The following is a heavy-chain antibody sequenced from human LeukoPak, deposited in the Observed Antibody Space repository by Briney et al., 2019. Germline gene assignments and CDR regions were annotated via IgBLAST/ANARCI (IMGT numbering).Heavy chain of an antibody. CDR1: GFTFSRYN. D-gene: IGHD3-16*01. J-gene: IGHJ3*02. CDR3: AKFGGSNAFDI. V-gene: IGHV3-21*01. CDR2: ITGSSIYK. Sequence: GGSLRLSCATSGFTFSRYNMNWVRQAPGKGLEWVSSITGSSIYKYYADSMKGRFTISRDNAKNSLYLQMDSLRAEDTAVYYCAKFGGSNAFDIWGQGTMVVVSS.